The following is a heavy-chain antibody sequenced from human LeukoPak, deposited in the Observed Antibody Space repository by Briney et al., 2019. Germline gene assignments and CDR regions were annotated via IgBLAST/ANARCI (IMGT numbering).Heavy chain of an antibody. CDR1: GGSISSYY. Sequence: PSETLSLTCTVSGGSISSYYWSWIRQPPGKGLEWIGYIYHSGSTYYNPSLKSRVTISVDRSKNQFSLKLSSVTAADTAVYYCARDVGDGSESDAFDIWGQGTMVTVSS. D-gene: IGHD5-24*01. J-gene: IGHJ3*02. V-gene: IGHV4-59*12. CDR3: ARDVGDGSESDAFDI. CDR2: IYHSGST.